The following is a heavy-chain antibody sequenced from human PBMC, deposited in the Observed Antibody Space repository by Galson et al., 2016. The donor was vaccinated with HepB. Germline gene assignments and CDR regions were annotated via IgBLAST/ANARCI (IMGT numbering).Heavy chain of an antibody. CDR2: VYYTGTT. V-gene: IGHV4-39*01. D-gene: IGHD3-22*01. J-gene: IGHJ4*02. CDR3: ARLPNYYYETTGVPY. CDR1: GGSIRSSSDY. Sequence: SETLSLTCTVSGGSIRSSSDYWGWIRQPPGKGLEWIGNVYYTGTTYYNPSLKSRVTISVDTSKNQFSLNLSSVTAADTAVYYCARLPNYYYETTGVPYLGRGTLVTVSS.